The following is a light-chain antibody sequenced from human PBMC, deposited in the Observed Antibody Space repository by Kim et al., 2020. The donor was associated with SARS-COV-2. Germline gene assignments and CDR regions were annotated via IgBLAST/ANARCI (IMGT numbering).Light chain of an antibody. V-gene: IGKV3-20*01. J-gene: IGKJ1*01. CDR2: GAS. CDR1: QRVGSHY. Sequence: EIVLTQSPGTLSLSPGERVTLSCRASQRVGSHYLAWYQQKPGQAPRLLIYGASSRATGIPDRFSGSGSGTDFTLTISRLEPEDFAVYYCQQYGNSTRRFGQGTKVDIK. CDR3: QQYGNSTRR.